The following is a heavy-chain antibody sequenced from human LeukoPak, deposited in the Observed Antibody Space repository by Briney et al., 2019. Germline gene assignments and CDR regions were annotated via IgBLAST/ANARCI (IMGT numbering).Heavy chain of an antibody. V-gene: IGHV4-4*07. Sequence: SETLSLTCTVSGGSISSYYWRWIRQPAGKGLEWIGRIYTSGSTNYNPSLKSRVTMSVDTSKNQFSLKLSSVTAADTAVYYCARDDYSTLGYYYYYYMDVWGKGNTVTVSS. CDR1: GGSISSYY. D-gene: IGHD4-11*01. CDR3: ARDDYSTLGYYYYYYMDV. J-gene: IGHJ6*03. CDR2: IYTSGST.